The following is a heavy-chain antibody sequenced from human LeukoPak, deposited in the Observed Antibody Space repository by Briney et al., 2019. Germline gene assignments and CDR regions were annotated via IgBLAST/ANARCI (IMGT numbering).Heavy chain of an antibody. V-gene: IGHV3-30*18. Sequence: GGSLRLSCAASGFTFSSYGMHWVRQAPGKGLEWVAVISYDGSNKYYADSVKGRFTISRDNSKNTLYLQMNSLRAEDTAVYYCANEVTTVVTPEGAAYWGQGTLVTVSS. CDR3: ANEVTTVVTPEGAAY. D-gene: IGHD4-23*01. CDR2: ISYDGSNK. CDR1: GFTFSSYG. J-gene: IGHJ4*02.